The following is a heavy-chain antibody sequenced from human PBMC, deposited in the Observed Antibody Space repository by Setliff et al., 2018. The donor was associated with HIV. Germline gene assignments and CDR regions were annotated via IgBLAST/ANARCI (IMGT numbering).Heavy chain of an antibody. Sequence: PSETLSPTCAVSGGSISSHYWSWIRLPPGKGLEWIGIIYYNGNTNYNPSLKSRVAISVDTSKNLFSLKLTSVNPADTAVYYCARGIESFWSGYVRWGQGTLVTVSS. CDR2: IYYNGNT. CDR1: GGSISSHY. V-gene: IGHV4-59*11. J-gene: IGHJ4*02. CDR3: ARGIESFWSGYVR. D-gene: IGHD3-3*01.